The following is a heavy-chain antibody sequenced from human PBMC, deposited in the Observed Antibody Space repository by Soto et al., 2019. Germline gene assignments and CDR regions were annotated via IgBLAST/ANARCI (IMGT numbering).Heavy chain of an antibody. Sequence: GGSLRLCCGSSRFIFGHHYMRWVRHSPGTGLEXVASISGLCGSTSYADSVWGRFTISRDKSENNNKLYLRMNNLRVEDTDIYYWSKEAIMSFGVGGFDYWGQGPLVTVSS. D-gene: IGHD3-3*01. V-gene: IGHV3-23*01. CDR1: RFIFGHHY. CDR3: SKEAIMSFGVGGFDY. J-gene: IGHJ4*02. CDR2: ISGLCGST.